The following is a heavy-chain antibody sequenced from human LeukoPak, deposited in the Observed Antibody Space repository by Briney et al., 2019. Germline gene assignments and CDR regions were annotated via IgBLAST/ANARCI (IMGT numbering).Heavy chain of an antibody. CDR1: GFTFSSYA. D-gene: IGHD3-10*01. CDR2: ISGSGGST. V-gene: IGHV3-23*01. Sequence: GGSLRLSCAASGFTFSSYAMSWVRQAPGKGLEWVSAISGSGGSTYYADSVKGRFTISRDNSKNTLYLQMNSLRAEDTAVYYCAKVPILLWFGELTSRYYFDYWGQGTLVTVSS. CDR3: AKVPILLWFGELTSRYYFDY. J-gene: IGHJ4*02.